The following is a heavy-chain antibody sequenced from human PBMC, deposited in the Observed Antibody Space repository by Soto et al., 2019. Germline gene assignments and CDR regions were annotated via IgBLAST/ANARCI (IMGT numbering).Heavy chain of an antibody. CDR1: GFTFSSYA. V-gene: IGHV3-30-3*01. J-gene: IGHJ4*02. CDR2: ISYDGSNK. D-gene: IGHD2-15*01. CDR3: ATSEGDCSGGSCYPDY. Sequence: QVQLVESGGGVVQPGRSLRLSCAASGFTFSSYAMHWVRQAPGKGLEWVAVISYDGSNKYYADSVKGRFTISRDNSKNTLYLQMNSLRAEDTAVYYCATSEGDCSGGSCYPDYGGQGTLVTVSS.